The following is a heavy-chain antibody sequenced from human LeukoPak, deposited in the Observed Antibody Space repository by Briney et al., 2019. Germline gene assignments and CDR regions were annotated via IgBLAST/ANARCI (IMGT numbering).Heavy chain of an antibody. V-gene: IGHV1-8*01. D-gene: IGHD4-11*01. J-gene: IGHJ4*02. CDR3: ARAQDYSDYIDY. CDR1: GYTFTSYD. CDR2: MNPNSGNT. Sequence: ASVKVSCKASGYTFTSYDINWVRQATGQGLEWMGWMNPNSGNTGYAQKFQGRVTMTRNTSISTAYMELSSLRSEDTAVYYCARAQDYSDYIDYWGQGTLVTVSS.